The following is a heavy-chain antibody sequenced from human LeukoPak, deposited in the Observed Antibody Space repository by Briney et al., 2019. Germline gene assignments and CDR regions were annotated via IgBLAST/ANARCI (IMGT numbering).Heavy chain of an antibody. CDR1: GGSISSYY. J-gene: IGHJ5*02. D-gene: IGHD1-1*01. CDR3: ARAPTGTGGWNWVDP. Sequence: SSETLSLTCTVSGGSISSYYWSWIRQPAGKGLELIGRIYPSGSTNYNPSLKSRVTMSVDTSKNQFSLKLSSVTAADTAVYYCARAPTGTGGWNWVDPWGQGTLVTVSS. V-gene: IGHV4-4*07. CDR2: IYPSGST.